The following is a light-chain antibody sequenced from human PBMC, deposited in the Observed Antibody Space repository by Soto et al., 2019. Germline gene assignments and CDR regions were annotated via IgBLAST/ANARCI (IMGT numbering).Light chain of an antibody. J-gene: IGKJ1*01. CDR3: QQYNIWTAGET. CDR2: GAS. V-gene: IGKV3-15*01. Sequence: EIVMTQSPATLSVSPGERATLSCRASQRVSSNLAWYQQKPGQAPRLLIYGASTRATGIPARFSGSGSGTEFTLTISSLQSEDVAVYSCQQYNIWTAGETFGQGTKVEIK. CDR1: QRVSSN.